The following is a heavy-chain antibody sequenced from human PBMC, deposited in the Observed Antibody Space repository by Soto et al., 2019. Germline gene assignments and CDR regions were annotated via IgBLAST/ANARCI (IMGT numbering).Heavy chain of an antibody. Sequence: ASVNVSCKSSGYTFTGYYIHWVRQAPGQGLEWMGWINPNSGGTNYAQKFQGRVTMTRDTSISTAYMELSRLRSDDTAVYYCAYTSIAVAEYWGQGTLVTVSS. D-gene: IGHD6-19*01. V-gene: IGHV1-2*02. J-gene: IGHJ4*02. CDR1: GYTFTGYY. CDR2: INPNSGGT. CDR3: AYTSIAVAEY.